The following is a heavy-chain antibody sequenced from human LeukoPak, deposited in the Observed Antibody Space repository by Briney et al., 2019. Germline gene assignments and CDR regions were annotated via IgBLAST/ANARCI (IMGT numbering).Heavy chain of an antibody. J-gene: IGHJ4*02. CDR1: GFTFSSYA. Sequence: GESLRLSCAASGFTFSSYAMNWVRQAPGKGLEWVSAISGSGDNTYYADSVKGRFTISRDNSKNTLYMEMNSLRAEDTAVYYCAKGGRGSIATRPDYWGQGTLVTVSP. CDR3: AKGGRGSIATRPDY. D-gene: IGHD6-6*01. CDR2: ISGSGDNT. V-gene: IGHV3-23*01.